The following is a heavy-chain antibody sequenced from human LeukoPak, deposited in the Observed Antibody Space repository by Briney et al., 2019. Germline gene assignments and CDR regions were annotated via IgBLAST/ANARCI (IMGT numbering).Heavy chain of an antibody. CDR2: ITGSGGAT. CDR1: GFTFSTYA. V-gene: IGHV3-23*01. Sequence: PGGSLRLSCAASGFTFSTYAVNWVRQAPGKGLEWVSAITGSGGATYYADSVKGRFTISRDNSKNTLYLQMNSLRAEDTAVYYCAKGKTAVPNWFDPWGQGTLVTVSS. J-gene: IGHJ5*02. CDR3: AKGKTAVPNWFDP. D-gene: IGHD6-19*01.